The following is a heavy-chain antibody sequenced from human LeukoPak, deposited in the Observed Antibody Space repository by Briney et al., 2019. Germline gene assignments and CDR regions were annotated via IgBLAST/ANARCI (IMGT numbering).Heavy chain of an antibody. Sequence: PGGSLRLSCAASRFTFSDSYMSWVRQAPGKGLEWVSYISGSGTTISYADSVKGRFTISRDNANNSLFLQMSSLRAEDTAVYYCAGHTLTYYYYMDVWGKGTTVTISS. D-gene: IGHD5-18*01. V-gene: IGHV3-11*01. CDR1: RFTFSDSY. CDR2: ISGSGTTI. CDR3: AGHTLTYYYYMDV. J-gene: IGHJ6*03.